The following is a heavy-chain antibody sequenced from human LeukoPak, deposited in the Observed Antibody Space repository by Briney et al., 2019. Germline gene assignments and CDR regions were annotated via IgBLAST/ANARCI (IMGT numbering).Heavy chain of an antibody. CDR2: ISGSSSYI. J-gene: IGHJ6*03. Sequence: PGGSLRLSCAASGFTFSSYSMNWVRQAPGKGLEWVSSISGSSSYIYYADSVKGRFTISRDNAKNSLYLQMNSLRAEDTAVYYCARQGGYYYYMDVWGKGTTVTVSS. CDR3: ARQGGYYYYMDV. D-gene: IGHD3-16*01. V-gene: IGHV3-21*01. CDR1: GFTFSSYS.